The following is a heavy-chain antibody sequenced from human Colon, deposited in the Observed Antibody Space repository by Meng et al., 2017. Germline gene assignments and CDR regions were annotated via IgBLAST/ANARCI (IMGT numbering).Heavy chain of an antibody. Sequence: GESLKISCAASGFSFSDYYMTWIRQAPGKGLEWLSYITNSGATDYAESVQGRFTISRDNAKKSLYLQMNSLRPEDTAVYYCARAVIKDYSGNIFPDAFDIWGQGTMVTVSS. CDR1: GFSFSDYY. CDR3: ARAVIKDYSGNIFPDAFDI. V-gene: IGHV3-11*01. CDR2: ITNSGAT. D-gene: IGHD3-10*01. J-gene: IGHJ3*02.